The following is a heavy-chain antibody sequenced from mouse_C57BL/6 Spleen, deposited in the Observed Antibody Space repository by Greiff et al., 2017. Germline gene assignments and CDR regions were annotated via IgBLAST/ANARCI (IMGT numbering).Heavy chain of an antibody. V-gene: IGHV2-9-1*01. Sequence: VMLVESGPGLVAPSPSLSITCTVSGFSLTSYAISWVRQPPGKGLEWLGVIWTGGGTNYNSALKTRLSISKDNSKSQVFLKMNSLQTDDTARYYCARNRGSSPWWYFDVWGTGTTVTVSS. CDR3: ARNRGSSPWWYFDV. CDR2: IWTGGGT. D-gene: IGHD1-1*01. J-gene: IGHJ1*03. CDR1: GFSLTSYA.